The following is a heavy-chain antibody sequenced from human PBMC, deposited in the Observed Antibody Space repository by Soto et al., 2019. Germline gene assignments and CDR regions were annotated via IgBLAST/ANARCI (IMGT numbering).Heavy chain of an antibody. CDR3: ARQHPGGGTMVRGPRFWWFDP. CDR1: GGSISSSSYY. D-gene: IGHD3-10*01. Sequence: SETLSLTCTVSGGSISSSSYYWGWIRQPPGKGLEWIGSIYYSGSTYYNPSLKSRVTISVDTSKNQFSLKLSSVTAADTAVYYCARQHPGGGTMVRGPRFWWFDPWGQGTLVTVSS. J-gene: IGHJ5*02. CDR2: IYYSGST. V-gene: IGHV4-39*01.